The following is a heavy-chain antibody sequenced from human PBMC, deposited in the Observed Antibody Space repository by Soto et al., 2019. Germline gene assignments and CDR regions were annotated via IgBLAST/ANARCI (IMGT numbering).Heavy chain of an antibody. D-gene: IGHD4-17*01. CDR2: IQSGGTT. Sequence: EVQLVESGGDLVQPGGSLRLSCAASGFSVSSKYMSWVRQAPGKGLEWVSLIQSGGTTYYAGSVKGRFTISRDYSENTLFLQMNRLRVADTSVYYCTRDDVHFNRDRYYGVPMDVWGIGTTVTVSA. J-gene: IGHJ6*04. V-gene: IGHV3-66*01. CDR3: TRDDVHFNRDRYYGVPMDV. CDR1: GFSVSSKY.